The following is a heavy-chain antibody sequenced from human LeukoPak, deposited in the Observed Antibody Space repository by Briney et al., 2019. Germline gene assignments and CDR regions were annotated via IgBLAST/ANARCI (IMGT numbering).Heavy chain of an antibody. CDR3: ARFDY. J-gene: IGHJ4*02. Sequence: PGGSLRLSCAASGFTFNNYGMHWVRQAPGKGLEWVAFIRYDGSNKYYADSVGGRFTISRDNAKNSLYLQMNSLRAEDTAVYYCARFDYWGQGTLVTVSS. V-gene: IGHV3-30*02. CDR2: IRYDGSNK. CDR1: GFTFNNYG.